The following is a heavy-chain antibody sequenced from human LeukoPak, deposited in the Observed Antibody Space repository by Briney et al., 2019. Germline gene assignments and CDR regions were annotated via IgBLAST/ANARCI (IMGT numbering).Heavy chain of an antibody. V-gene: IGHV3-66*01. D-gene: IGHD3-22*01. CDR2: IYSGGNT. CDR1: GFTVSSNY. Sequence: GGSLRLSCAASGFTVSSNYMSWVRQAPGKGLEWVSFIYSGGNTYYADSVKGRFTISRDNSKNTLYLQMNSLRAEDTAVYYCARDHRPLNYYDTSGGFDIWGQGTVVTVSS. CDR3: ARDHRPLNYYDTSGGFDI. J-gene: IGHJ3*02.